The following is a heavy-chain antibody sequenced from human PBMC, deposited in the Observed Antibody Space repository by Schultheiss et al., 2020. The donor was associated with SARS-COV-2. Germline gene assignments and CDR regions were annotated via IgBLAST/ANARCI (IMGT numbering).Heavy chain of an antibody. CDR2: ISWNSGSI. CDR3: ARDSPSKWLLH. Sequence: GGSLRLSCAASGFTFDDYAMHWVRQAPGKGLEWVSGISWNSGSIGYADSVKGRFTISRDNAKNTLYLQMNSLRAEDTAVYYCARDSPSKWLLHWGQGTLVTVSS. D-gene: IGHD6-19*01. CDR1: GFTFDDYA. J-gene: IGHJ4*02. V-gene: IGHV3-9*01.